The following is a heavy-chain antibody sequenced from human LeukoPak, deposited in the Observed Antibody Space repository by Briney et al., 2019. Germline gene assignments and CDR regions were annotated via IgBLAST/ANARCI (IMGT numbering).Heavy chain of an antibody. D-gene: IGHD3-22*01. CDR2: IYHSGNT. J-gene: IGHJ4*02. Sequence: KPSETLSLTCGVSGYSISSGYYWGWIRQPPGKGLEWIGNIYHSGNTNYNPSLKSRVTISVDTSKNQFSLKLTSVTAADTAVYYCARSYYDISGDADSLEYWGQGTLVTVSS. CDR1: GYSISSGYY. CDR3: ARSYYDISGDADSLEY. V-gene: IGHV4-38-2*01.